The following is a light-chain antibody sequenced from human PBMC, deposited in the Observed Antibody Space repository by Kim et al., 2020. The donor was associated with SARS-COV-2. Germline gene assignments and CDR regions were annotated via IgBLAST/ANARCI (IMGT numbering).Light chain of an antibody. J-gene: IGLJ3*02. CDR1: SLRKYP. CDR2: DKN. Sequence: SSELTQDPDVSVALGQTVRITCQGDSLRKYPASWYQQKPGQAPILVMHDKNNFRPSGVPDRFSGSNSGNTAFLTITGAQVEDEATYYCGSRDSSGPGVFGGGTQLTVL. V-gene: IGLV3-19*01. CDR3: GSRDSSGPGV.